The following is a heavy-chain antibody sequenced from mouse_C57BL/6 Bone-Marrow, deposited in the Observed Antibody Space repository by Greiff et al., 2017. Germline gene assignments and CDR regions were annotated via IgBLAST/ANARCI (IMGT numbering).Heavy chain of an antibody. CDR1: GYTFTSYW. J-gene: IGHJ3*01. V-gene: IGHV1-69*01. CDR2: IDPSDRYT. D-gene: IGHD1-2*01. Sequence: QVQLQQPGAELVMPGASVKLSCKASGYTFTSYWMHWVKQRPGQGLEWIGEIDPSDRYTNYNQKFKGKSTLTVDKSSSTAYMQLSSLTSEDSAVYYCARETDNTTARGGAWFAYWGQGTLVTVSA. CDR3: ARETDNTTARGGAWFAY.